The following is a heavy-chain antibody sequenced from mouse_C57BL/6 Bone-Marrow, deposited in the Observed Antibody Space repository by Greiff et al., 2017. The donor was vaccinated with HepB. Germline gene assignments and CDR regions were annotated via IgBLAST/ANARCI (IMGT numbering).Heavy chain of an antibody. D-gene: IGHD1-1*01. J-gene: IGHJ1*03. V-gene: IGHV1-26*01. CDR3: AKEENYYGSLWWYFDV. CDR1: GYTFTDYY. Sequence: EVQLQPSGPELVKPGASVKISCKASGYTFTDYYMNWVKQSHGKSLEWIGDINPNNGGTSYNQKFKGKATLTVDKSSSTAYMELRSLTSEDSAVYYCAKEENYYGSLWWYFDVWGTGTTVTVSS. CDR2: INPNNGGT.